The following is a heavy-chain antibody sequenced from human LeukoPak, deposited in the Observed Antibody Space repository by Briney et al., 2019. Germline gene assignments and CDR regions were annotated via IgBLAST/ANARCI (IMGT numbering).Heavy chain of an antibody. D-gene: IGHD3-3*01. V-gene: IGHV1-69*04. J-gene: IGHJ6*02. CDR2: IIPILGIA. CDR3: AGGTLYDFTREYYYGMDV. CDR1: GGTFSSYA. Sequence: ASVKVSCKASGGTFSSYAISWVRQAPGQGLEWMGRIIPILGIANYAQKFQGRVTITADKSTSTAYMELSSLRSEDTAVYYCAGGTLYDFTREYYYGMDVWGQGTTVTVSS.